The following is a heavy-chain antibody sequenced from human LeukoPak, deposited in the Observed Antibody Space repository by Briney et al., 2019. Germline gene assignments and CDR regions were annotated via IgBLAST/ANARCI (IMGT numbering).Heavy chain of an antibody. D-gene: IGHD5-18*01. CDR2: ISSDGGSA. V-gene: IGHV3-64D*09. CDR3: ASMRGGYSYGYGFRGWFDP. Sequence: GGSLRLSCSASGFTFSNYGMHWVRQAPGKGLEDVSAISSDGGSAYYADSVKGRFTISRDNSKNTLYLQMSSLRIEDTAMYYCASMRGGYSYGYGFRGWFDPWGQGTLVTVSS. J-gene: IGHJ5*02. CDR1: GFTFSNYG.